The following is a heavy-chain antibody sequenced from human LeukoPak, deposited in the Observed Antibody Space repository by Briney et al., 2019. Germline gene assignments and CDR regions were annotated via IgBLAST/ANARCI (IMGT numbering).Heavy chain of an antibody. CDR3: AKEWNVNYSDY. Sequence: PGRSLRLSCAASGFTFSNFAMHWVRQAPGKGLEWVAIVSYDGTNEYYAESVKGRFTISRDNSKNTVDLQMNSLTAEDTAVYYCAKEWNVNYSDYWGQGTLVTVSS. D-gene: IGHD1-1*01. J-gene: IGHJ4*02. CDR2: VSYDGTNE. CDR1: GFTFSNFA. V-gene: IGHV3-30*18.